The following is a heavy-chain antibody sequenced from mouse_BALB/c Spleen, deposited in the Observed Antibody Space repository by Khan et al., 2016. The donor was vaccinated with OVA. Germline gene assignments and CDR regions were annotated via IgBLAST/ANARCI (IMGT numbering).Heavy chain of an antibody. J-gene: IGHJ3*01. CDR3: ARGYFGNYEFAY. CDR2: IFPGTGNT. Sequence: QVQLQQSGAELVKPGASVKLSCKTSGYTFTSYWIQWVKQRPGQGLGWIGQIFPGTGNTYYNENFKGKATLTIDTSSTTAYMQLSSLTSEDSAVYVCARGYFGNYEFAYWGQGTLVTVSA. CDR1: GYTFTSYW. D-gene: IGHD2-1*01. V-gene: IGHV1S132*01.